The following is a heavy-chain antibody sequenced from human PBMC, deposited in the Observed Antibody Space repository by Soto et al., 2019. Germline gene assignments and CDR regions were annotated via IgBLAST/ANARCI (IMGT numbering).Heavy chain of an antibody. CDR1: GFTFSSYA. CDR2: ISYDGSNK. Sequence: QVQLVESGGGVFQHGRSLRLSCTASGFTFSSYAMHWVRQAPGKGLERVAVISYDGSNKYYADSVKGRFTISRDNSKNTLYLQMNSLRAEDTAVYYCARDRERWLQLGYFDLWGRGTLVTVSS. CDR3: ARDRERWLQLGYFDL. V-gene: IGHV3-30-3*01. D-gene: IGHD5-12*01. J-gene: IGHJ2*01.